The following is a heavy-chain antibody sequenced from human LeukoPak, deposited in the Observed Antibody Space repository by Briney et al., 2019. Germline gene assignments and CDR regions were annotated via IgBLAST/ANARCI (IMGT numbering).Heavy chain of an antibody. CDR2: IRGSGSGLGSGN. Sequence: GGSLRLSCAASGFVFSDYSMNWVCRAPGKGLEWVANIRGSGSGLGSGNYYADSVKGRFTISRDNAKTSLYLQMNSLRAEDTAFYYCARDDNWGFDYWGQGALVTVSS. V-gene: IGHV3-48*04. J-gene: IGHJ4*02. CDR1: GFVFSDYS. CDR3: ARDDNWGFDY. D-gene: IGHD7-27*01.